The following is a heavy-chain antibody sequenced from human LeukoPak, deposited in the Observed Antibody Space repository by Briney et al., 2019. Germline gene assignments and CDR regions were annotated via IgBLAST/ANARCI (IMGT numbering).Heavy chain of an antibody. D-gene: IGHD6-19*01. Sequence: SETLSLTCTVSGGSISSSSYYWGWIRQPPGKGLEWIGSIYYSGSTYYNPSLKSRVTISVDTSKNQFSLKLSSVTAADTAGYYCARGVAGFDYWRQGTLVTVSS. CDR2: IYYSGST. V-gene: IGHV4-39*07. J-gene: IGHJ4*02. CDR1: GGSISSSSYY. CDR3: ARGVAGFDY.